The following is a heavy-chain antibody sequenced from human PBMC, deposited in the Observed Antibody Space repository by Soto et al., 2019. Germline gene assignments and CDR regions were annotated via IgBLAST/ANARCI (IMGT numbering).Heavy chain of an antibody. CDR1: GFTFSDFY. J-gene: IGHJ4*02. V-gene: IGHV3-11*06. CDR3: ARDLHRYYYDSSGYFGYYFDY. D-gene: IGHD3-22*01. Sequence: PGGSLRLSCAASGFTFSDFYMSWIRQAPGKWLEWVSYISSSGSYINYADSVRGRFTISRDNAKNSLYLQMNSLRAEDTAVYYCARDLHRYYYDSSGYFGYYFDYWGQGXLVTVYS. CDR2: ISSSGSYI.